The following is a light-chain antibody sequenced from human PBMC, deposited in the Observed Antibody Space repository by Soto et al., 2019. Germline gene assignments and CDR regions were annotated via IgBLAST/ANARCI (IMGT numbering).Light chain of an antibody. V-gene: IGKV1-5*01. J-gene: IGKJ1*01. CDR1: QGIGTY. Sequence: DIQMTQSPSSLSASVGERVTVTCRASQGIGTYLVWYQQKPGKAPKVLIYHASNLQSWVPSRFSGSGSGTEFTLTISSLQPDALATYYCQQYYSYSFGQGTKVDI. CDR3: QQYYSYS. CDR2: HAS.